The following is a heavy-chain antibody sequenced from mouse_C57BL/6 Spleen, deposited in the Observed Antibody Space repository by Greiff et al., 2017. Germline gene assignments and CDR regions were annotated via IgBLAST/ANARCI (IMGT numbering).Heavy chain of an antibody. CDR3: ARIYYYGSSPGFDY. CDR2: IYPGSGST. Sequence: QVQLQQPGAELVKPGASVKMSCKASGYTFTSYWITWVKQRPGQGLEWIGDIYPGSGSTNYNEKFKSKATLTVDTSSSTAYMQLSSLTSEDSAVYYCARIYYYGSSPGFDYWGQGTTLTVSS. J-gene: IGHJ2*01. V-gene: IGHV1-55*01. D-gene: IGHD1-1*01. CDR1: GYTFTSYW.